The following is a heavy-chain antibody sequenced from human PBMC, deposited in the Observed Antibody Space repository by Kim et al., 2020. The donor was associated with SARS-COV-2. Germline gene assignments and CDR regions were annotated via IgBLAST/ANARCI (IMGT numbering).Heavy chain of an antibody. CDR1: GFTFSIYA. V-gene: IGHV3-23*01. D-gene: IGHD6-13*01. CDR2: ISGSGGST. J-gene: IGHJ3*02. Sequence: GGSLRLSCAASGFTFSIYAMSWVRQAPGKGLEWVSAISGSGGSTYYADSVKGRFTISRDNSKNTLYLQMNSLRAEDTAVYYCAKENEYSSSWPDAFDIWGQGTMVTVSS. CDR3: AKENEYSSSWPDAFDI.